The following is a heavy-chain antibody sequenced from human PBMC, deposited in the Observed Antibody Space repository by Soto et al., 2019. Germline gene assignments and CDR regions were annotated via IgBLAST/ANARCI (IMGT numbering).Heavy chain of an antibody. D-gene: IGHD3-10*01. CDR2: TIPVFNTA. J-gene: IGHJ3*02. CDR1: GGNLSDHG. CDR3: ARGVYGSGNYYTGPSAFDI. Sequence: QVQLEQSGAEVKKPGSSVKISCKASGGNLSDHGVSWLRQAPGQGLEWVGGTIPVFNTANYAPKFQGRVTIAADKSTNIAYMELGSLRSDDTAFYYCARGVYGSGNYYTGPSAFDIWGQGTLVIVSS. V-gene: IGHV1-69*06.